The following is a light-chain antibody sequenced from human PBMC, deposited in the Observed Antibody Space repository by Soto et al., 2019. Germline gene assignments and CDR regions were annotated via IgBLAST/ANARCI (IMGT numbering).Light chain of an antibody. J-gene: IGKJ1*01. CDR3: QQYCSSSWT. CDR2: GTS. Sequence: EIVLTQSPGPLSLSPGERATLSCRASQSVSSSYLAWYKQKPGQAPRRLLYGTSSRATAIPDRFSGSGSGTAFTLTISRLEPEDFAVYDCQQYCSSSWTFGQGTKVEIK. CDR1: QSVSSSY. V-gene: IGKV3-20*01.